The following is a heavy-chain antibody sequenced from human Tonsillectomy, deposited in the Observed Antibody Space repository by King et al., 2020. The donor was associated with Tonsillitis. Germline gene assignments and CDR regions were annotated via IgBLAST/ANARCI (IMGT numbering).Heavy chain of an antibody. CDR3: ARSWNDEGYDY. CDR1: GFTFSSYG. D-gene: IGHD1-1*01. Sequence: VQLVESGGGVVQPGRSLRLSCAASGFTFSSYGMHWVRQAPGKGLEWVSVIWYDKSYKYYADSVKGRFTISRDNSKNILYLQMNSLRVEDTAVYYCARSWNDEGYDYWGRGTLVTVSP. V-gene: IGHV3-33*01. J-gene: IGHJ4*02. CDR2: IWYDKSYK.